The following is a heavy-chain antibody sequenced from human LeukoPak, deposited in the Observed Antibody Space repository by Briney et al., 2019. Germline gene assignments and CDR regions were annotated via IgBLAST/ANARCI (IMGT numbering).Heavy chain of an antibody. CDR1: GFTFRTYS. V-gene: IGHV3-23*01. CDR3: AKDVAPDSGWDLDY. J-gene: IGHJ4*02. CDR2: IYNSGVKI. D-gene: IGHD6-19*01. Sequence: QAGGSLRLSCAASGFTFRTYSMTWVRQGPGKGLEWVSSIYNSGVKIFYADSVKGRFTISRDNSKNTLYLQMNSLRVGDTAVYYCAKDVAPDSGWDLDYWGQGTLVTVSS.